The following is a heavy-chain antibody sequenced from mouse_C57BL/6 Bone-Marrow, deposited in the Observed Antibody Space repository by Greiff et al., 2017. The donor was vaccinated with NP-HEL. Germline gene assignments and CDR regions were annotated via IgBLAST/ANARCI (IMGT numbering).Heavy chain of an antibody. J-gene: IGHJ4*01. V-gene: IGHV6-6*01. Sequence: DVKLVESGGGLVQPGGSMKLSCAASGFTFSDAWMDWVRQSPEKGLEWVAEIRNKANNHATYYAESVKGRFTISRDDSKSSVYLQMNSLRAEDTGIYYCTLGGVLLRNYYAMDYWGQGTSVTVSS. CDR3: TLGGVLLRNYYAMDY. CDR1: GFTFSDAW. CDR2: IRNKANNHAT. D-gene: IGHD1-1*01.